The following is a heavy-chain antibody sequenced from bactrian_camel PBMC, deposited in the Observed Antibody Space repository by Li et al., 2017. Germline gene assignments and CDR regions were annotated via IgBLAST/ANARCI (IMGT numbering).Heavy chain of an antibody. CDR1: VDSNSQYC. Sequence: HVQLVESGGGSVEPGGSLRLTCAVSVDSNSQYCMGWFRQAPGKEREGVAAINSYGTATYADSVKGRFTISRDNAKNMVYLQMNNLTPEDTATYFCAARLGFTANWGDWREPDAWGQGTQV. CDR3: AARLGFTANWGDWREPDA. V-gene: IGHV3S53*01. CDR2: INSYGTA. D-gene: IGHD5*01. J-gene: IGHJ6*01.